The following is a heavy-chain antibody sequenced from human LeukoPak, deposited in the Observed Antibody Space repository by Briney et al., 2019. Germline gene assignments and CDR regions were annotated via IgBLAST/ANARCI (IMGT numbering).Heavy chain of an antibody. CDR2: ISGSGSIT. V-gene: IGHV3-23*01. J-gene: IGHJ4*02. Sequence: GGSLRLSCAASGFTFSSYAMSRVRQAPGKGLEWVSGISGSGSITYYADSVKGRFTISRDNSKNTLYLQMNSLRAEDTAVYYCAKDLYGDYDNDYWGQGTLVTVSS. CDR1: GFTFSSYA. CDR3: AKDLYGDYDNDY. D-gene: IGHD4-17*01.